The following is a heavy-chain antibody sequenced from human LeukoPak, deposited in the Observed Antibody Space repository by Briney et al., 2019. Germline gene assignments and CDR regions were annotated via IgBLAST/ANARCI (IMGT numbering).Heavy chain of an antibody. Sequence: SETLSLTCTVSGGSISSSSYYWGWIRQPPGKGLEWIGSIYYSGSTYYSPSLKSRVTISVDTSKNQFSLKLSSVTAADTAVYYCASRYCSGGSCDPFDYWGQGTLVTVSS. V-gene: IGHV4-39*01. CDR2: IYYSGST. CDR1: GGSISSSSYY. CDR3: ASRYCSGGSCDPFDY. D-gene: IGHD2-15*01. J-gene: IGHJ4*02.